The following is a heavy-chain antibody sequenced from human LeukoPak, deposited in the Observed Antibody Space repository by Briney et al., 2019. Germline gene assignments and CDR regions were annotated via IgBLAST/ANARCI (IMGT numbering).Heavy chain of an antibody. CDR3: ARVQIGYSYGLFDY. CDR2: IYYSGST. CDR1: GGSISSYY. J-gene: IGHJ4*02. V-gene: IGHV4-59*01. D-gene: IGHD5-18*01. Sequence: SETLSLTCTVSGGSISSYYWSWIRQPPGKGLEWIGYIYYSGSTNYNPSLKSRDTISVHTSKNQFSLKLSSVTAADTAVYYCARVQIGYSYGLFDYWGQGTLVTVSS.